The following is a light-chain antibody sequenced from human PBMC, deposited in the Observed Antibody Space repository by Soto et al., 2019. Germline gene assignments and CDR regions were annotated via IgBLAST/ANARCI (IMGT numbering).Light chain of an antibody. V-gene: IGKV1-5*03. CDR1: QNINSW. CDR2: KAS. CDR3: QQYNSYSLYT. Sequence: DIQMTQSPSTLSASVGDRVTITCRASQNINSWMAWYQQKPGRAPNLLIYKASSLASGVPSRFSGSGSGTEFTLTISCLQPDDFATYFCQQYNSYSLYTFGQGTKVEIK. J-gene: IGKJ2*01.